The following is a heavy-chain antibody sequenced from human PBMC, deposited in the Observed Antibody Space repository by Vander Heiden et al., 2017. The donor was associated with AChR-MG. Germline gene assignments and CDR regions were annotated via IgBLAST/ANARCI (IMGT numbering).Heavy chain of an antibody. J-gene: IGHJ4*02. CDR2: IRSDGSAT. V-gene: IGHV3-30*02. Sequence: QVQLVESGGGVVQPGVSLRLSCAASGFTFSRYGMHWARQAPGKGLGWLAYIRSDGSATDYADSVKGRFTISRDNSKNTLSLQINSLRPEDTSVYYCALGPSGDAAAFDNWGQGTLVTVSS. CDR1: GFTFSRYG. D-gene: IGHD2-2*01. CDR3: ALGPSGDAAAFDN.